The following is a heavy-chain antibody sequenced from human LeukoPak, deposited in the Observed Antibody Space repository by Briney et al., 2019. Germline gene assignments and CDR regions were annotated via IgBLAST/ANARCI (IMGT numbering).Heavy chain of an antibody. CDR1: GFTFSPHY. V-gene: IGHV3-72*01. Sequence: PGGSLRLSCVASGFTFSPHYMDWVRQSPGQGLEWVGLVRNKADGYTSIYAASVKGRFTISRDDSKNSVYLQMDSLKIEDTAVYYCGDLGSAGPDHWGQGTLVTVSS. D-gene: IGHD3-10*01. CDR2: VRNKADGYTS. J-gene: IGHJ4*02. CDR3: GDLGSAGPDH.